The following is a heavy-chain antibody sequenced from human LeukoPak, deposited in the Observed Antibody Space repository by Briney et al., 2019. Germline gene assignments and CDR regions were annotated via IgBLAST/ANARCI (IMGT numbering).Heavy chain of an antibody. V-gene: IGHV3-64D*09. D-gene: IGHD6-6*01. CDR2: ISGNGGST. CDR3: VRGHSSSSNYFDY. CDR1: GFTFSSYA. J-gene: IGHJ4*02. Sequence: GRSLRLSCSASGFTFSSYAMRWVRQAPGKGLEYVSGISGNGGSTNYEDSMKGRFTISRDNSKNTLYLQMSSLRAEDAAVYYCVRGHSSSSNYFDYWGQGSLVTVSS.